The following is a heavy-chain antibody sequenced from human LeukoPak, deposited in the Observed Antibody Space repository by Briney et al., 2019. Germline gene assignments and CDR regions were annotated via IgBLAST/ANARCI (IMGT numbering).Heavy chain of an antibody. J-gene: IGHJ4*02. CDR1: GYTFTSYY. CDR2: INPSGGST. Sequence: GASVKVSCKASGYTFTSYYMHWVRQAPGQGLEWMGMINPSGGSTSYAQNFQGRVTMTRDMSTSTVYMELSSLRSDDTAVYYCARGVSTTSTLEDYWGQGTLVTVSS. CDR3: ARGVSTTSTLEDY. V-gene: IGHV1-46*01. D-gene: IGHD2-2*01.